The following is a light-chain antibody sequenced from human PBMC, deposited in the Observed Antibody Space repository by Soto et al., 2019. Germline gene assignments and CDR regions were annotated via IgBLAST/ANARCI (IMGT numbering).Light chain of an antibody. J-gene: IGKJ5*01. Sequence: DIQLTQSPSFLSASVGYRFTITCRASHDISSYLTWYQQKPGKAPTVLICAASTLQGGVPSRFSGSGSGTEFTLTISSLQSEDFASYYCQQHKDYPLTFGRGTQREIK. CDR1: HDISSY. V-gene: IGKV1-9*01. CDR2: AAS. CDR3: QQHKDYPLT.